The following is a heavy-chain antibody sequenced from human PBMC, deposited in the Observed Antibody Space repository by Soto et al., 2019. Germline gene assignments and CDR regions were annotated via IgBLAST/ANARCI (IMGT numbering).Heavy chain of an antibody. V-gene: IGHV1-3*01. CDR2: INAGNGNT. D-gene: IGHD4-17*01. CDR3: ARDPTPHYGDYGPNWYFDL. J-gene: IGHJ2*01. CDR1: GYTFTSYA. Sequence: GASVKVSCKASGYTFTSYAMHWVRQAPGQRLEWMGWINAGNGNTKYSQKFQGRVTITRDTSASTAYMELSSLRAEDTAVYYCARDPTPHYGDYGPNWYFDLWGRGTLVTVSS.